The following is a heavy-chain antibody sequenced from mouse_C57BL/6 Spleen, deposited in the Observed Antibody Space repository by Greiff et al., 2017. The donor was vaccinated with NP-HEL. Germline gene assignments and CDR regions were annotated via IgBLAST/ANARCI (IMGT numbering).Heavy chain of an antibody. V-gene: IGHV5-17*01. D-gene: IGHD2-3*01. CDR1: GFTFSDYG. CDR2: ISSGSSTI. Sequence: EVQLVESGGGLVKPGGSLKLSCAASGFTFSDYGMHWVRQAPEKGLEWVAYISSGSSTIYYADTVKGRFTISRDNAKNTLFLQMTSLRSEDTAMYYCARRDGYYVGYWGQGTTLTVSS. CDR3: ARRDGYYVGY. J-gene: IGHJ2*01.